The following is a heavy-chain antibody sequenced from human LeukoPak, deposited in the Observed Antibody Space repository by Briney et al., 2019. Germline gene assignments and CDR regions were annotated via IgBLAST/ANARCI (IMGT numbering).Heavy chain of an antibody. CDR3: AGLLGYCSGTSCYRGFDY. Sequence: SETLSLTCTVSGGFISSGSYYWSWIRQPAGKGLEWIGRIYTSGSTNYNPSLESRVNISVDTSKNQFSLKLSSVTASDTAVYYCAGLLGYCSGTSCYRGFDYWGQGTLVTVSS. J-gene: IGHJ4*02. V-gene: IGHV4-61*02. CDR2: IYTSGST. CDR1: GGFISSGSYY. D-gene: IGHD2-2*02.